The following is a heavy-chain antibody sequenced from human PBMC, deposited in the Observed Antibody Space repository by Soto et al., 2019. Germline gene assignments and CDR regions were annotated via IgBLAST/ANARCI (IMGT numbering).Heavy chain of an antibody. Sequence: PSETLSLTCTVSGGSISSGDYYWSWIRQPPGKGLEWIGYIYYSGSTYYNPSLKSRVTISVDTSKNQFSLKLSSVTAADTAVYYCARSDRYYYYGMDVWGQGTTVTVSS. J-gene: IGHJ6*02. CDR1: GGSISSGDYY. V-gene: IGHV4-30-4*01. CDR2: IYYSGST. CDR3: ARSDRYYYYGMDV.